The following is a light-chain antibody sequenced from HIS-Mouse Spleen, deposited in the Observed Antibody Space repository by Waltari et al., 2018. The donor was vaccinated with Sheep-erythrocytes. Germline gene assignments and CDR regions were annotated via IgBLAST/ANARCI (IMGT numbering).Light chain of an antibody. J-gene: IGLJ2*01. V-gene: IGLV2-11*01. CDR3: CSYAGSSTLV. CDR2: DVS. Sequence: QSALTQPRSVSGSPGQSFTTPCPGTSTDVGGYNYVSWYQQHPGKAPKLMIYDVSKRPSGVPDLFSGSKSGNTASLTISGLQAEDEADYYCCSYAGSSTLVFGGGTKLTVL. CDR1: STDVGGYNY.